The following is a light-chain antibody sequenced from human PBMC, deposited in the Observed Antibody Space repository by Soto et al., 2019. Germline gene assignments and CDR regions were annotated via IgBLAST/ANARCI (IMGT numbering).Light chain of an antibody. CDR3: QQYYSTPRT. J-gene: IGKJ1*01. CDR2: DAS. V-gene: IGKV3D-15*01. Sequence: PGERATLSCRASQSVSSYLAWYQQKPGQAPRLLIYDASNRATGIPARFSGSGSGTDFTLTISSLQAEDVAVYYCQQYYSTPRTFGQGTKVDIK. CDR1: QSVSSY.